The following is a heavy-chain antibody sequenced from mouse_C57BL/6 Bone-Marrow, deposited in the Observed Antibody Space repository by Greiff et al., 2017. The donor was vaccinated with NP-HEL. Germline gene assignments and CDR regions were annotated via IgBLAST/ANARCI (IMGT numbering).Heavy chain of an antibody. J-gene: IGHJ4*01. CDR1: GFTFSSYG. CDR2: ISSGGSYT. D-gene: IGHD2-4*01. CDR3: ARQGLGDYAMDY. V-gene: IGHV5-6*01. Sequence: DVHLVESGGDLVKPGGSLKLSCAASGFTFSSYGMSWVRQTPDKRLEWVATISSGGSYTYYPDSVKGRFTISRDNAKNTLYLQMSSLKSEDTAMYYCARQGLGDYAMDYWGQGTSVTVSS.